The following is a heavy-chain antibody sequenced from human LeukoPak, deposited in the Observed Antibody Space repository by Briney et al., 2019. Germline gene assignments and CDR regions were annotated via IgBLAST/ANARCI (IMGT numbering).Heavy chain of an antibody. V-gene: IGHV3-23*01. CDR3: VMRAVAGMSYYFDY. Sequence: GGSLRLSCAASRFTFSSYAMSWVRQAPGKGLEWVSAISGSGGSTYYADSVKGRFTISRDNSKNTLYLQMNSLRAEDTAVYYCVMRAVAGMSYYFDYWGQGTLVTVSS. D-gene: IGHD6-19*01. CDR2: ISGSGGST. J-gene: IGHJ4*02. CDR1: RFTFSSYA.